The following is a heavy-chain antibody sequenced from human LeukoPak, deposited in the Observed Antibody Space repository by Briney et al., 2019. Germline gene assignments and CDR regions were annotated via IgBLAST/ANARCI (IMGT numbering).Heavy chain of an antibody. J-gene: IGHJ4*02. D-gene: IGHD5-18*01. V-gene: IGHV3-64D*06. CDR1: GFTFSSYA. Sequence: GGSLRLSCAASGFTFSSYAMHWVRQAPGKGLEYVSAISSNGGSTYYADSVKGRFTISRDNSKNTLYLQMSSLRAEDTAVYYCVKGPTATIVYWGQGTLVTVSS. CDR2: ISSNGGST. CDR3: VKGPTATIVY.